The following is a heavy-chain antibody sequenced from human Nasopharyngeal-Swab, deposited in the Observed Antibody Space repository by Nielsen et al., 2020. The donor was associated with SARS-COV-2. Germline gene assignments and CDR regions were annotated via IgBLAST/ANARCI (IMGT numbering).Heavy chain of an antibody. CDR1: GFTFADYA. CDR2: IRSKGYGGTT. Sequence: GESLKISCTGSGFTFADYAMTWFRQAPGKGLEWVGFIRSKGYGGTTEYAASVKGRFTISRDDSKSIAYLKMDSLKTEDTAVYYCTREASTGYYHYYYYSDVWGTGTTVTVSS. CDR3: TREASTGYYHYYYYSDV. J-gene: IGHJ6*03. D-gene: IGHD2-8*02. V-gene: IGHV3-49*03.